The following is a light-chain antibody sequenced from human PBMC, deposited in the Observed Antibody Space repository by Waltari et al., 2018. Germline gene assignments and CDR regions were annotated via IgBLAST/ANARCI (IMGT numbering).Light chain of an antibody. CDR2: RSS. CDR3: QQYGMSPRT. J-gene: IGKJ1*01. CDR1: QTIANNH. Sequence: EIVLTQSPGTLSLSPGERATLSCRASQTIANNHLARYQQKPGQAPRLPIYRSSSRATGIPDRFSGSGSGTDFTLTISRLEPEDFAVYYCQQYGMSPRTFGQGTKVEIK. V-gene: IGKV3-20*01.